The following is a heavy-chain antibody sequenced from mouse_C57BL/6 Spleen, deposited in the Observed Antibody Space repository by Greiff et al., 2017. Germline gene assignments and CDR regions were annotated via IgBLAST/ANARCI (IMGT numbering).Heavy chain of an antibody. V-gene: IGHV1-4*01. CDR2: INPSSGYT. CDR3: ARGAMVTTGSHFDY. D-gene: IGHD2-2*01. Sequence: VQLQQSGAELARPGASVKMSCKASGYTFTSYTMHWVKQRPGQGLEWIGYINPSSGYTKYNQKFKDKATLTADKSSSTAYMQLSSLTSEDSAVYYCARGAMVTTGSHFDYWGQGTTLTVSS. CDR1: GYTFTSYT. J-gene: IGHJ2*01.